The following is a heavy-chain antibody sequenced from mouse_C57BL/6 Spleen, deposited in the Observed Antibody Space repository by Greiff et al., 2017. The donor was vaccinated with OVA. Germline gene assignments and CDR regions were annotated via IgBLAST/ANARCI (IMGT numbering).Heavy chain of an antibody. Sequence: QVQLQQPGAELVKPGASVKMSCKASGYTFTSYWITWVKQRPGQGLEWIGDIYPGSGSTNYNEKFKSKATLTVDTSSSTAYMQLSSLPSEDSAVDYCARITTVVGGDFDVWGTGTTVTVSS. V-gene: IGHV1-55*01. J-gene: IGHJ1*03. D-gene: IGHD1-1*01. CDR1: GYTFTSYW. CDR3: ARITTVVGGDFDV. CDR2: IYPGSGST.